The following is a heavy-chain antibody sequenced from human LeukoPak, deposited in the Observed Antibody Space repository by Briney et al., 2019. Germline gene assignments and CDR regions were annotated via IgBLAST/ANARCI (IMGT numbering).Heavy chain of an antibody. V-gene: IGHV4-30-4*01. J-gene: IGHJ6*02. CDR1: GGSISSGDYY. D-gene: IGHD2-15*01. CDR3: ARGIVVVAATRDYYGMDV. Sequence: SETLSLTCTVSGGSISSGDYYWSWIRQPPGKGLEWIGYIYYSGSTYYNPSLKSRVTISVDTSKNQFSLKLSSVTAADTAVYYCARGIVVVAATRDYYGMDVWGQGTTATVSS. CDR2: IYYSGST.